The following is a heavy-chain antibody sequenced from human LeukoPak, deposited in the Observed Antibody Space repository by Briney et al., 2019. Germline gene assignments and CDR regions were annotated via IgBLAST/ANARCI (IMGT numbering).Heavy chain of an antibody. CDR3: ARPYDSSSYYYPDAFDI. J-gene: IGHJ3*02. D-gene: IGHD3-22*01. CDR1: GYIFTAYY. Sequence: GASVKVSCKASGYIFTAYYLHWVRQAPGQGLEWMGWMNPNSGNTGYAQKFQGRVTMTRNTSISTAYMELSSLRSEDTAVYYCARPYDSSSYYYPDAFDIWGQGTMVTVSS. V-gene: IGHV1-8*02. CDR2: MNPNSGNT.